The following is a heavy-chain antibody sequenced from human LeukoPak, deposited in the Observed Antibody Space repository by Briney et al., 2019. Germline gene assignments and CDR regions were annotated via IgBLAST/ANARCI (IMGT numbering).Heavy chain of an antibody. Sequence: SETLSLTCTVSGGSISTSSYYWGWIRQPPGKGLEWIGTIYYSGTTYYNPSLESRVTISEDTSKNQFSLMLRSVTAADTAVYFCARQASDYFYYYMDVWGKGTTVTVSS. J-gene: IGHJ6*03. CDR1: GGSISTSSYY. CDR2: IYYSGTT. CDR3: ARQASDYFYYYMDV. V-gene: IGHV4-39*01.